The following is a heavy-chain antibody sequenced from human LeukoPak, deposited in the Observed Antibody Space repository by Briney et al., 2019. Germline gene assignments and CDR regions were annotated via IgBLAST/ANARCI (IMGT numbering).Heavy chain of an antibody. V-gene: IGHV1-18*01. D-gene: IGHD3-22*01. CDR2: VSGYNGNT. CDR3: AKDIHPGLDSGASCCFDY. Sequence: ASMKVSCKTSGYTFSRHGITWVRQAPGQGLEWMGWVSGYNGNTNYAQNVQGRVTMTTDTSTNTAYMELRSLRSDDTAVYYCAKDIHPGLDSGASCCFDYWGQGTPVTVSS. CDR1: GYTFSRHG. J-gene: IGHJ4*02.